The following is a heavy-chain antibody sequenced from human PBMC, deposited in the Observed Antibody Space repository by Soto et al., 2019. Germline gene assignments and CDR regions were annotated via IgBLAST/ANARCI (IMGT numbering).Heavy chain of an antibody. CDR1: GDSVSRTSVA. Sequence: QVQLHQSGPVLVKPSQTLSLTCAISGDSVSRTSVAWNWIRQSPSRGLEWLGRTYYRSKWNSDYAVSVRGRITINPDTSKSQFSLQLNSVTPEDTAVYYCVRGQFSAFDCWGQGTLVTVSS. CDR3: VRGQFSAFDC. V-gene: IGHV6-1*01. J-gene: IGHJ4*02. CDR2: TYYRSKWNS.